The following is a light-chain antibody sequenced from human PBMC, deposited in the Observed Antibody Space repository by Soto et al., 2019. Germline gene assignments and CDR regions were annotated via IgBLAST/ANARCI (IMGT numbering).Light chain of an antibody. CDR1: SSDVGDYNY. J-gene: IGLJ1*01. V-gene: IGLV2-8*01. CDR2: EVN. Sequence: QSVLTQPASVSGSPGQAITISCTGTSSDVGDYNYVSWYQQHPGKAPKLMIYEVNKRPSGVPDRFSGSKAGNTASLTVFGLQAEDEADYYCSSYAGSDVFVFGTGTKVTVL. CDR3: SSYAGSDVFV.